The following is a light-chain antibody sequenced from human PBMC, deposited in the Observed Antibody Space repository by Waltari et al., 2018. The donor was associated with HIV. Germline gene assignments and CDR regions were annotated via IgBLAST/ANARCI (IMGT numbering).Light chain of an antibody. CDR2: ARN. J-gene: IGLJ2*01. Sequence: SSELTQDPSVSVALGQTVKITCQGDSLRSYYASWYQQKPGQAPVLVIYARNNRPSGIPDRFSVSSSGDTASLTITGAQAEDEAADYCNSRDSSVNPLQVIFGGGTKVTVL. CDR1: SLRSYY. V-gene: IGLV3-19*01. CDR3: NSRDSSVNPLQVI.